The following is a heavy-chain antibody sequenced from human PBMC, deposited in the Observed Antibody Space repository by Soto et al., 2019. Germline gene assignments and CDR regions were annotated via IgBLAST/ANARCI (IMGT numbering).Heavy chain of an antibody. V-gene: IGHV3-11*06. J-gene: IGHJ4*02. Sequence: GGSLRLSCAASGFTFSDYYMSWIRQAPGKGLEWVSYISSSSSYTNYADSVKGRFTISRDNAKNSLYLQMNSLRAEDTAVYYCARRIYDSSGYYYGPSDYWGQGTLVTVSS. D-gene: IGHD3-22*01. CDR3: ARRIYDSSGYYYGPSDY. CDR1: GFTFSDYY. CDR2: ISSSSSYT.